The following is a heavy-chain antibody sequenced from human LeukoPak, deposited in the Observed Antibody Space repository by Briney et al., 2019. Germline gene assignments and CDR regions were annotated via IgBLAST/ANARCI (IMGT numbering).Heavy chain of an antibody. V-gene: IGHV3-21*01. CDR2: ISSSSSYI. J-gene: IGHJ4*02. D-gene: IGHD5-18*01. CDR1: GFTVSSYS. Sequence: GGSLRLSCAASGFTVSSYSMNWGRQAPGKGLEWGSSISSSSSYIYYADSVKGRFTISRDNAKNSLYLQMNSLRAEDTAVYYCARDFRAMVNYFDYWGQGTLVTVSS. CDR3: ARDFRAMVNYFDY.